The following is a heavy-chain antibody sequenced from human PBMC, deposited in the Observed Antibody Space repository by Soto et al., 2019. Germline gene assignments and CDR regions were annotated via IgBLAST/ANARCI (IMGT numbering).Heavy chain of an antibody. CDR1: GGSISSSSYY. J-gene: IGHJ4*02. V-gene: IGHV4-39*01. CDR3: ARHMGYDSSGYYWPFDY. CDR2: IYYSGST. D-gene: IGHD3-22*01. Sequence: PSETLSLTCTVSGGSISSSSYYWGWIRQPPGKGLEWIGSIYYSGSTYYNPSLKSRVTISVDTSKNQFSLKLSSVTAADTAVYYCARHMGYDSSGYYWPFDYWGQGTLVTVS.